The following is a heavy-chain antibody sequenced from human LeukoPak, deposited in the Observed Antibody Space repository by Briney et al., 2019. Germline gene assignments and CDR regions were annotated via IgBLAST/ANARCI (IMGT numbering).Heavy chain of an antibody. V-gene: IGHV3-7*01. D-gene: IGHD3-10*01. CDR3: ATEFNYYGSGSYC. Sequence: GGSLRLSCAASGFTFSSYWMSWVRQAPGKGLEWVANIKQDGSEKYYVDSVKGRFTISRDNAKNSLYLQMNSLRAEDTAVYYCATEFNYYGSGSYCWGQGTLVTVSS. CDR2: IKQDGSEK. CDR1: GFTFSSYW. J-gene: IGHJ4*02.